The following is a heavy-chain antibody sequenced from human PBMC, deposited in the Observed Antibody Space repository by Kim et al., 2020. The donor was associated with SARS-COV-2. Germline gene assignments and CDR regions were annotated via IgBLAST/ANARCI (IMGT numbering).Heavy chain of an antibody. D-gene: IGHD3-10*01. CDR3: LSAVGGDAYDI. CDR1: GFTISNYW. Sequence: GGSLRLSCAVSGFTISNYWLKWVRQAPGKGLEWVAIIKQDGAEKYYLDSVKGRFTISRANAKSSLYLQMNSLRAEDTAMYYCLSAVGGDAYDIWGQGRMV. J-gene: IGHJ3*02. V-gene: IGHV3-7*01. CDR2: IKQDGAEK.